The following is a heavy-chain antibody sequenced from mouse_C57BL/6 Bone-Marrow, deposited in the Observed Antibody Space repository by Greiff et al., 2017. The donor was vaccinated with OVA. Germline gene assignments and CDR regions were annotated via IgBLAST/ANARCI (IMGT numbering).Heavy chain of an antibody. CDR1: GYTFTSYW. CDR3: GRLGDYDLFDY. CDR2: INPSSGYT. D-gene: IGHD2-4*01. V-gene: IGHV1-7*01. Sequence: VQVVESGAELAKPGASVKLSCKASGYTFTSYWMHWVKQRPGQGLEWIGDINPSSGYTKYNQKFKDKATLTADKSSSTAYMQLSSLTYEDSAVYYCGRLGDYDLFDYWGQGTTLTVSS. J-gene: IGHJ2*01.